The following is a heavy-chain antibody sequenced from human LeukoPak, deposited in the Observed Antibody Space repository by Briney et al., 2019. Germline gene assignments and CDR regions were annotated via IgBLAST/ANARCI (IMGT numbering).Heavy chain of an antibody. CDR3: AREFEHYYDSSGYYPYFDY. J-gene: IGHJ4*02. CDR1: GYTFTSYA. CDR2: INTNTGNP. Sequence: ASVKVSCKASGYTFTSYAMNWVRQAPGQGLEWMGWINTNTGNPTYAQGFTGRFVFSLDTSVSTAYLQISSLKAEDTAVYYCAREFEHYYDSSGYYPYFDYWGQGTLVTVSS. V-gene: IGHV7-4-1*02. D-gene: IGHD3-22*01.